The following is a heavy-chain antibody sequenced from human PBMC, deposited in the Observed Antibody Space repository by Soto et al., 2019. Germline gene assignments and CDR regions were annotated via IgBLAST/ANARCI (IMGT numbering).Heavy chain of an antibody. CDR3: ARHVEGTVTNLGYFDY. CDR1: GGSISSYY. CDR2: IYYSGST. V-gene: IGHV4-59*08. J-gene: IGHJ4*02. D-gene: IGHD4-17*01. Sequence: SETLSLTCTVSGGSISSYYWSWIRQPPGKGLEWIGYIYYSGSTNYNPSLKSRVTISVDTSKNQFSLKLSSVTAADTAVYYCARHVEGTVTNLGYFDYWGQGTLVTVSS.